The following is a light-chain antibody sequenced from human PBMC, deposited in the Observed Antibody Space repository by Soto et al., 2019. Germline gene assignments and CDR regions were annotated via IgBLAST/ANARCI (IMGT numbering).Light chain of an antibody. CDR2: AAS. V-gene: IGKV1-6*01. Sequence: AIPMTQAPSSLSASVTDRVTITCRASQDIKNDLGWYQQKPGKAPELLIYAASSLQSGVPSRFSGSGSGTHFTLTISSLQPEDVATYYCLHDYSFPWTFGQGTKVEIK. CDR3: LHDYSFPWT. J-gene: IGKJ1*01. CDR1: QDIKND.